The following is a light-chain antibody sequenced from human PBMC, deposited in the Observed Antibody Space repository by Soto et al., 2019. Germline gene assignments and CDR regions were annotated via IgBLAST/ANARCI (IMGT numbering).Light chain of an antibody. Sequence: DIQLTQSPSFLSASVGDRVTITCRASQGISSYLAWYQQKPGKAPKLLIYAASTLQSGVSSRFSGSGSGTEFTLTIISLQPEDFATYYCQQLNSYPLTFGGGTKVEIK. CDR3: QQLNSYPLT. CDR2: AAS. V-gene: IGKV1-9*01. CDR1: QGISSY. J-gene: IGKJ4*01.